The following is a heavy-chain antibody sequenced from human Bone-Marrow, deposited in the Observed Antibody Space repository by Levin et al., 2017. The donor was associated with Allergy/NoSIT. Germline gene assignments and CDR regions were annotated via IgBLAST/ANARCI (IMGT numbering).Heavy chain of an antibody. CDR1: GFNFASYG. D-gene: IGHD3-10*01. CDR2: ISGTGRHI. J-gene: IGHJ4*02. CDR3: AKESELLLWFGDFPYYFDY. V-gene: IGHV3-21*04. Sequence: LSLTCAASGFNFASYGMNWVRQAPGKGLEWVSSISGTGRHIYLADSLKGRFTISRDNSRNTVDLQMNSLRAEDTALYYCAKESELLLWFGDFPYYFDYWGQGTLATVSS.